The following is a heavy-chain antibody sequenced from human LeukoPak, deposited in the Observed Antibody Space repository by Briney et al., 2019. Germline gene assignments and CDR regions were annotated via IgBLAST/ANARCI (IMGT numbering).Heavy chain of an antibody. CDR3: ARHGYYDSSGYHFDY. J-gene: IGHJ4*02. CDR1: GGSISSYY. D-gene: IGHD3-22*01. CDR2: IYHSGST. V-gene: IGHV4-59*08. Sequence: PSETLSLTCTVSGGSISSYYWSWTRQPPGKGLEWIGYIYHSGSTNYNPSLKSRVSISVDTSKNQFSLKLSSVAAADTAVYYCARHGYYDSSGYHFDYWGQGTLVTVSS.